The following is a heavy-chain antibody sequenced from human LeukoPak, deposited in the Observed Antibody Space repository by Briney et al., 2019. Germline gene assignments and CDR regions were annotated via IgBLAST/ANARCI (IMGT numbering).Heavy chain of an antibody. V-gene: IGHV4-4*07. CDR1: GGSISSYY. CDR2: IYTSGST. D-gene: IGHD3-9*01. J-gene: IGHJ3*02. CDR3: ARDLYDILTGYYEPHAFDI. Sequence: SETLSLTCTVSGGSISSYYWSWIRQPAGKGLEWIGRIYTSGSTNYNPSLKSRVTMSVDTSKNQFSLKLSSVTAADTAVYYCARDLYDILTGYYEPHAFDIWGQGTMVTVSS.